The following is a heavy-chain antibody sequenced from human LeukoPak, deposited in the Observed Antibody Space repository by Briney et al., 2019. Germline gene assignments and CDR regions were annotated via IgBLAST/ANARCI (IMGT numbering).Heavy chain of an antibody. Sequence: GGYLRLSCAASGFTFSSYAMSWVRQAPGKGLEWVSAISGSGGSTYYADSVKGRFTISRDNSKNTLCLQMNSLRAEDTAVYYCAKDNYYYDTFDIWGQGTMVTVSS. V-gene: IGHV3-23*01. CDR3: AKDNYYYDTFDI. D-gene: IGHD3-10*01. J-gene: IGHJ3*02. CDR2: ISGSGGST. CDR1: GFTFSSYA.